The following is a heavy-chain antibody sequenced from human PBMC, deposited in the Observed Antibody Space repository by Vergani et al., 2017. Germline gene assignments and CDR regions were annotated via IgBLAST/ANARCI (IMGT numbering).Heavy chain of an antibody. V-gene: IGHV3-33*01. Sequence: QVQLVESGGGVVQPGRSLRLSCAASGFTFSSYGMHWVRQAPGKGLEWVAVIWYDGSNKYYADSVKGRFTISRDNSKNTLYLQMNSLRAEDTAVYCCARAYYDDSSGQSGAFDIWGQGTMVTVSS. CDR1: GFTFSSYG. CDR3: ARAYYDDSSGQSGAFDI. CDR2: IWYDGSNK. D-gene: IGHD3-22*01. J-gene: IGHJ3*02.